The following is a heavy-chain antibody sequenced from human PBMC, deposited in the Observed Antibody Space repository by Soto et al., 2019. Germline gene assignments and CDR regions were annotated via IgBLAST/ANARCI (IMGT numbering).Heavy chain of an antibody. V-gene: IGHV3-9*01. J-gene: IGHJ3*02. CDR1: GFTFDDYA. D-gene: IGHD3-16*01. CDR2: ISWNSGSI. Sequence: EVQLVESGGGLVQPGRSLRLSCAASGFTFDDYAMHWVRQAPGKGLEWVSGISWNSGSIGYADSVKGRFTISRDNAKNSLYLQMNSLRAEDTALYYCAKDWGSPGILGYIMAFDIWGQGTMVTVSS. CDR3: AKDWGSPGILGYIMAFDI.